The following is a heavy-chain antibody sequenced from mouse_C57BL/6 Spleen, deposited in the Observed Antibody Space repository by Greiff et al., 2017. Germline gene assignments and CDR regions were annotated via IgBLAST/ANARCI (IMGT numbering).Heavy chain of an antibody. CDR2: IHPGDGDT. J-gene: IGHJ2*01. Sequence: QVQLQQPGAELVKPGASVKISCKASGYAFSSYWMDWVKQRPGKGLEWIGKIHPGDGDTNYNGKFKGKATLTIDKSSSTAYMQLSSLTSEDSAVYFCARVDASVPFDYWGQGTTLTVSS. CDR1: GYAFSSYW. CDR3: ARVDASVPFDY. V-gene: IGHV1-80*01.